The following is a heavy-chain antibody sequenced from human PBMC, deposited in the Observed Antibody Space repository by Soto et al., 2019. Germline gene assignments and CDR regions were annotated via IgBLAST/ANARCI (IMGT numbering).Heavy chain of an antibody. CDR1: GFTFSSYE. V-gene: IGHV3-48*03. J-gene: IGHJ4*02. D-gene: IGHD2-2*01. Sequence: GGSLRLSCAASGFTFSSYEFNWVRQASGKGLEWISYISSSGTTIYYADSVKGRFTIYRDNAKRSLFLLMNSLRAEDTAVYYSVSGSSISWPFDFWGQGT. CDR3: VSGSSISWPFDF. CDR2: ISSSGTTI.